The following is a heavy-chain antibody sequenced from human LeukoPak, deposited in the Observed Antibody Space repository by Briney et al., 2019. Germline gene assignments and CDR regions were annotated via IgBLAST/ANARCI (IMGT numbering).Heavy chain of an antibody. CDR3: ARSSVAGTSAAFDP. V-gene: IGHV1-18*01. Sequence: ASVKDSCKASVYTYPSYGISWVRQAPGQGLEWMGWISAYNGNTHYAQKLRGRVTMTTDTSKSTAYMELRSLRSDDTAVYYRARSSVAGTSAAFDPWGQGTLVTVSS. J-gene: IGHJ5*02. CDR2: ISAYNGNT. D-gene: IGHD6-19*01. CDR1: VYTYPSYG.